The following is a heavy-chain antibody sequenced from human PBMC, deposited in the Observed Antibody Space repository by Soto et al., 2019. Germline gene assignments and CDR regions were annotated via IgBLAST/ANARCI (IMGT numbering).Heavy chain of an antibody. CDR2: IYWDDDK. V-gene: IGHV2-5*02. CDR1: GFSLSTTGVG. D-gene: IGHD3-10*01. J-gene: IGHJ5*02. CDR3: AQRLRDYGLGRERPNYFDP. Sequence: QITLKESGPTLVRPTQTLTLTCTFSGFSLSTTGVGVGWIRQPPGKALEWLALIYWDDDKRYSPSLKSRLTIRKDISKNEVILTMTNMDPVDTATYYWAQRLRDYGLGRERPNYFDPWGQGTLVTVSS.